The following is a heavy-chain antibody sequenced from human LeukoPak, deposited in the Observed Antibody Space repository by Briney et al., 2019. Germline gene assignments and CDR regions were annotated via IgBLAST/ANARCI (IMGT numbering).Heavy chain of an antibody. D-gene: IGHD6-13*01. J-gene: IGHJ3*02. CDR3: AKDWRIAAAGTPSDAFDT. CDR2: ISGSGDST. Sequence: GGSLRLSCAASEXTFSSYAMNWVRQAPGKGLEWVSVISGSGDSTYYADSVKGRFTISRDNSKNTLYLQMNSLRAEDTALYYCAKDWRIAAAGTPSDAFDTWGQGTMVTVSS. V-gene: IGHV3-23*01. CDR1: EXTFSSYA.